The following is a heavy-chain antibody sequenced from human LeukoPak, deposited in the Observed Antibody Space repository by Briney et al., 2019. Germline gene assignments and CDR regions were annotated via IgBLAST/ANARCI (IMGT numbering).Heavy chain of an antibody. J-gene: IGHJ6*02. D-gene: IGHD6-13*01. CDR2: IVVGSGNT. V-gene: IGHV1-58*02. Sequence: SVKVSCKASGFTFTSSAMQWVRQARGQRLEWIGWIVVGSGNTNYAQKFQERVTITRDMSTSTAYMELSSLRSEDTAVYYCVARGDGIAAAGNYYYYGMDVWGQGTTVTVSS. CDR1: GFTFTSSA. CDR3: VARGDGIAAAGNYYYYGMDV.